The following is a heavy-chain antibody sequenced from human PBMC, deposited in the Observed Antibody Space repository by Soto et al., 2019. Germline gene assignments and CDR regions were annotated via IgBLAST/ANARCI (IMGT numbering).Heavy chain of an antibody. CDR1: GFTFSSYW. CDR3: ARGPKILGIAANGMDV. CDR2: IKQDGSEK. J-gene: IGHJ6*02. Sequence: GGSLRLSCAASGFTFSSYWMSWVRQAPGKGLEWVANIKQDGSEKYYVDSVKGRFTISRDNAKNSLYLQMNSLRAEDTAVYYCARGPKILGIAANGMDVWGQGTTVTVSS. D-gene: IGHD6-25*01. V-gene: IGHV3-7*05.